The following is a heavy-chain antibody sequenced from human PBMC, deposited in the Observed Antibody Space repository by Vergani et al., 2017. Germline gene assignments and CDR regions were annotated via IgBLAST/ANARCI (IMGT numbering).Heavy chain of an antibody. CDR3: ARVLWFGEEGSGSGNWFDP. D-gene: IGHD3-10*01. J-gene: IGHJ5*02. CDR2: IYYSGST. CDR1: GGSISSYY. V-gene: IGHV4-59*01. Sequence: QVQLQESGPGLVKPSETLSLTCTVSGGSISSYYWSWLRQPPGKGLEWIGYIYYSGSTNYNPSLKSRVTISVDTSKNQFSLKLSSVTAADTAVYYCARVLWFGEEGSGSGNWFDPWGQGTLVTVSS.